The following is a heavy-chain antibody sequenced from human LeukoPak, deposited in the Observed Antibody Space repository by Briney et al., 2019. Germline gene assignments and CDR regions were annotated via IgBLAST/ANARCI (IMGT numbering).Heavy chain of an antibody. J-gene: IGHJ4*02. CDR2: IYLADSDT. D-gene: IGHD5-18*01. CDR1: GYMFTHYW. Sequence: GESLKISCKGSGYMFTHYWIAWVRQMRGKGLEWMGIIYLADSDTRYSPSFQGQVTTSPDKSISTAYLQWSSLKASDTAMYYCARGDTTMVPGYFDYWGQGTLVTVSS. V-gene: IGHV5-51*01. CDR3: ARGDTTMVPGYFDY.